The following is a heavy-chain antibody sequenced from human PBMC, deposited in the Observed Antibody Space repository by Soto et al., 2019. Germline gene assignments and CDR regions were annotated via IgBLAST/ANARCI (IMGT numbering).Heavy chain of an antibody. J-gene: IGHJ3*02. CDR3: ARYYYDSSGYGVRAFDI. Sequence: QVQLVQSGAEVKKPGASVKVSCKASGYTFTSYGISWVRQAPGQGREWMGWISAYNGNTNYAQKLQGRVTMTTDTSTSTAYMELRSLRSDDTAVYYCARYYYDSSGYGVRAFDIWGQGTMVTVSS. D-gene: IGHD3-22*01. CDR1: GYTFTSYG. CDR2: ISAYNGNT. V-gene: IGHV1-18*01.